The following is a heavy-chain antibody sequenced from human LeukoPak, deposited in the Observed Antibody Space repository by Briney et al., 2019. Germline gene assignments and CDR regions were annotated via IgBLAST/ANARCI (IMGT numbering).Heavy chain of an antibody. CDR1: GYTFTSYG. V-gene: IGHV1-18*01. J-gene: IGHJ5*02. CDR2: ISAYNGNT. CDR3: ARDPGLNWFDP. Sequence: GASVKVSCKASGYTFTSYGISWVRQAPGQGLEWMGWISAYNGNTNYAQKLQGRVTMTRDTSTSTVYMELSSLRSEDTAVYYCARDPGLNWFDPWGQGTLVTVSS.